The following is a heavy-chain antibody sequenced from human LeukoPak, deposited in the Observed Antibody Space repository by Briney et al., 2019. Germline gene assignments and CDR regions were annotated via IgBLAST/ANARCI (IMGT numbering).Heavy chain of an antibody. Sequence: PGGSLRLSCAASGFTFSNYAMSWVRQAPGKGLEWVSAISGSGGTTYYANSVKGRFTISRDNSRDTLFLQMNSLRAEDTAVYYCAKGFAGSGYSFLQGGFDYWGQGTLVTVSS. J-gene: IGHJ4*02. CDR1: GFTFSNYA. D-gene: IGHD3-22*01. V-gene: IGHV3-23*01. CDR3: AKGFAGSGYSFLQGGFDY. CDR2: ISGSGGTT.